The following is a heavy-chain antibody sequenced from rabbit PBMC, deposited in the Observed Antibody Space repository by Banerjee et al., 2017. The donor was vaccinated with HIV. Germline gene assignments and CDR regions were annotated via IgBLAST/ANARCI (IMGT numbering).Heavy chain of an antibody. Sequence: QEQLVESGGDLVKPEGSLTLTCTASGFSFSPNYWICWVRQAPGKGLEWIGCIYTGDGTTYYASWAKGRFTISKTSSTVTLQVTSLTAADTATYFCARDLAGVIGWNFNFWGPGTLVTVS. J-gene: IGHJ4*01. CDR3: ARDLAGVIGWNFNF. CDR1: GFSFSPNYW. CDR2: IYTGDGTT. D-gene: IGHD4-1*01. V-gene: IGHV1S45*01.